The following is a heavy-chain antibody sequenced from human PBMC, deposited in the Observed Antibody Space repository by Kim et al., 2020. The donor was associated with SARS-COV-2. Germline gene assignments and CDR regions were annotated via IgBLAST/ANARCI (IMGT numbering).Heavy chain of an antibody. Sequence: GGSLRLSCAASGFTFSDYYMSWIRQAPGKGLEWVSYISSSGSTIYYADSVKGRFTISRDNAKNSLYLQMNSLRAEDTAVYYCARVDYDSSGYPGACDYWGQGTLVTVSS. CDR1: GFTFSDYY. D-gene: IGHD3-22*01. CDR2: ISSSGSTI. J-gene: IGHJ4*02. CDR3: ARVDYDSSGYPGACDY. V-gene: IGHV3-11*01.